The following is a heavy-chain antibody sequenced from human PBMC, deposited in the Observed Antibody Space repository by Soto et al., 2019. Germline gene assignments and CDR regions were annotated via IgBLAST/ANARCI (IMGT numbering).Heavy chain of an antibody. Sequence: ASVKVSCKASGYTFTSYGISWVRQAPGQGLEWVGWFSAHNGDTRYAQNLQGRITMATDTFTNTAYMELTSLTSDDTAVYYCARDWSRYYDSSGLMWFYWGQGTLVTVSS. CDR3: ARDWSRYYDSSGLMWFY. V-gene: IGHV1-18*01. D-gene: IGHD3-22*01. CDR2: FSAHNGDT. J-gene: IGHJ4*02. CDR1: GYTFTSYG.